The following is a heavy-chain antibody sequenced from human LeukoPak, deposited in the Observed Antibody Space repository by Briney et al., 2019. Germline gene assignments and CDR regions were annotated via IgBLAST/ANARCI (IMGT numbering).Heavy chain of an antibody. D-gene: IGHD2-15*01. V-gene: IGHV3-21*01. CDR3: AREVVNFGY. CDR1: GFTFSSFG. J-gene: IGHJ4*02. Sequence: GGSLRLSCAASGFTFSSFGMNWVRQAPGKGLEWVSSISSGSTYIYYADSVKGRFTISRDNAKNPLYLQMNSLRAEDTAVYYCAREVVNFGYWGQGTLVTVSS. CDR2: ISSGSTYI.